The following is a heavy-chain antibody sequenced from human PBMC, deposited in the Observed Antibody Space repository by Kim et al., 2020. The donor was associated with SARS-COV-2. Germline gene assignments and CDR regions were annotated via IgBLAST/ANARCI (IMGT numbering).Heavy chain of an antibody. CDR3: ARELRYFAWLSYLGGALDI. CDR2: IDTNTGNP. CDR1: AYTFTNYG. V-gene: IGHV7-4-1*02. J-gene: IGHJ3*02. Sequence: ASVKVSCKASAYTFTNYGMNWMRQAPGQGLEWMGWIDTNTGNPTYAQAFTGRFVFSLDTSVSTAFLQISSLKAEDTAVYYCARELRYFAWLSYLGGALDIWGQGTMVSVS. D-gene: IGHD3-9*01.